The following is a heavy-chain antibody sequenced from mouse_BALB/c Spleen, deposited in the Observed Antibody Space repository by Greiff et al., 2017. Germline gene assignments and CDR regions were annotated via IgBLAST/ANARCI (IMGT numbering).Heavy chain of an antibody. CDR1: GYTFTSYW. CDR3: ARSENYYGYRGGDD. Sequence: QVQLQQSGAELAKPGASVKMSCKASGYTFTSYWMHWVKQRPGQGLEWIGYINPSTGYTEYNQKFKDKATLTADKSSSTAYMQLSSLTSEDSAVYYCARSENYYGYRGGDDWGEGTTLTVSS. CDR2: INPSTGYT. V-gene: IGHV1-7*01. J-gene: IGHJ2*01. D-gene: IGHD1-2*01.